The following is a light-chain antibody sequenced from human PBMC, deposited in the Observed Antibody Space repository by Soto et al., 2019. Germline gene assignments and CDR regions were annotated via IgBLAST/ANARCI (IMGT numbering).Light chain of an antibody. CDR3: SSYTTSSTLV. CDR2: EVI. Sequence: QSVLAQPASVSGSPGQSITISCTATRSDVGDYNYVSWYQQHPGEAPKLIIFEVINRPSGVSNRFSGSKSGNTASLIISGLQAGDEAYYYCSSYTTSSTLVFGGGTQLTVL. V-gene: IGLV2-14*01. J-gene: IGLJ2*01. CDR1: RSDVGDYNY.